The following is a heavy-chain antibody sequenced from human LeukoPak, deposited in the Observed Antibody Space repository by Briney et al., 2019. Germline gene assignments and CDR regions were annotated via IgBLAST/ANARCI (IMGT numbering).Heavy chain of an antibody. Sequence: GGSLRLSCAASALTVSTNYMSWLRQAPGKGLEWVSVIYSDGTTNYADSVKGRFTISRGNSKNTLYLQMNSLRAEDTAMYYCARFLSLYGLDVWGQGTTVTVSS. V-gene: IGHV3-53*01. CDR2: IYSDGTT. CDR1: ALTVSTNY. J-gene: IGHJ6*02. CDR3: ARFLSLYGLDV. D-gene: IGHD2-8*01.